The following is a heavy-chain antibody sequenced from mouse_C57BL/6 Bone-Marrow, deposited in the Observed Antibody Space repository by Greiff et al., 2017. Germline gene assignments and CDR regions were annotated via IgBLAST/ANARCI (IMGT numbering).Heavy chain of an antibody. CDR2: IDPSDSYT. V-gene: IGHV1-69*01. CDR1: GYTFTSYW. CDR3: ARERGYAMDY. Sequence: VQLQQSGAELVMPGASVKLSCKASGYTFTSYWMHWVKRRPGQGLEWIGEIDPSDSYTNYNQKFKGKSTLTVDKSSSTAYMQLSSLTSEDSAVYYCARERGYAMDYWGQGTSVTVSS. J-gene: IGHJ4*01.